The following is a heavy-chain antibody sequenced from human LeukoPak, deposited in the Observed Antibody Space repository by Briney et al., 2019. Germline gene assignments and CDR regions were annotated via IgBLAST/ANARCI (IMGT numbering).Heavy chain of an antibody. CDR1: GGTFSSYA. CDR3: ARAIFMITFGGVIAPLGY. J-gene: IGHJ4*02. D-gene: IGHD3-16*02. Sequence: ASVKVSCKASGGTFSSYAISWVRQAPGQGLEWMGGIIPIFGTANYAQKFQGRVTITTDESTSTAYMELSSLRSEDTAVYYCARAIFMITFGGVIAPLGYWGQGTLVTVSS. CDR2: IIPIFGTA. V-gene: IGHV1-69*05.